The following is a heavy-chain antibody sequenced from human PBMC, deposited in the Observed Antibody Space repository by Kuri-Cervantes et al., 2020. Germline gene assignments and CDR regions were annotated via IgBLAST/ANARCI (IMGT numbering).Heavy chain of an antibody. CDR2: IYSCGST. Sequence: GESLKISCAASGFTVSSNYMSWVRQAPGKGLEWVSVIYSCGSTYYADSVKGRFTISRDNSKNTLYLQMNSLRAEDTAVYYRAKDRYSSGWYKDYWGQGTLVTVSS. CDR1: GFTVSSNY. V-gene: IGHV3-66*03. CDR3: AKDRYSSGWYKDY. D-gene: IGHD6-19*01. J-gene: IGHJ4*02.